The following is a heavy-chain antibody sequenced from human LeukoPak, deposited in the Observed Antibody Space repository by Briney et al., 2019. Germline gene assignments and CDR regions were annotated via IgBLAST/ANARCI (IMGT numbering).Heavy chain of an antibody. CDR1: GFIFRTYS. CDR3: ARDSGPGDPEAFDI. J-gene: IGHJ3*02. Sequence: PGGSLRLSCEASGFIFRTYSMNWVRQAPGKGLEWVSTISSHSIYIYYADSLKGRFTISRDNAQNSLYLQMDSLRAEDTAVYYCARDSGPGDPEAFDIWGQGTMVTVSS. CDR2: ISSHSIYI. V-gene: IGHV3-21*01. D-gene: IGHD1-14*01.